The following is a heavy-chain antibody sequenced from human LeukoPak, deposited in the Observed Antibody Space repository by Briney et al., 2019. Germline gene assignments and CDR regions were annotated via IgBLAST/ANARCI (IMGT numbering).Heavy chain of an antibody. V-gene: IGHV4-59*01. D-gene: IGHD3-22*01. CDR1: GDSISSYY. J-gene: IGHJ2*01. Sequence: SETLSLTCTVSGDSISSYYWSWIRQPPGKGLEWIGYIYSSGSTKYNPSLKSRVTISVDTSKNQFSLKLSSVTAADTAVYYCARARVRSYSYDSSGFYTSDWHFDLWGRGTLVAVSS. CDR3: ARARVRSYSYDSSGFYTSDWHFDL. CDR2: IYSSGST.